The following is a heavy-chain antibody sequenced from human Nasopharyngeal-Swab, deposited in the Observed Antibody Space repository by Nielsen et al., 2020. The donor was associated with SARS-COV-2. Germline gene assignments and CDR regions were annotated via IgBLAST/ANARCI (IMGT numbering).Heavy chain of an antibody. CDR2: IYYSGST. CDR3: ARFSSGWYENYFDY. V-gene: IGHV4-39*01. D-gene: IGHD6-19*01. J-gene: IGHJ4*02. Sequence: SETLSLTCTVSGGSISSSSYYWGWIRQPPGKGLEWIGSIYYSGSTYYNPSLKSRVTISVDTSKNQFSLKLSSVTAADTAVYYCARFSSGWYENYFDYRGQGTLVTVSS. CDR1: GGSISSSSYY.